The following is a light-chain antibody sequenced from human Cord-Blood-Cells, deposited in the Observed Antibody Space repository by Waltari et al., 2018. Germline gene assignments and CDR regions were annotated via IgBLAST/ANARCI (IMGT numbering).Light chain of an antibody. CDR1: QRISRY. Sequence: IQMTQSPSCLSASVGDRVTIPCRASQRISRYLNWYQQKPGKAPKLLIYAASSLQSGVPSSFSGSAYGTDGTVSISSLQPDDCATYYCQRSYSTLITVGPGTKVDIQ. V-gene: IGKV1-39*01. J-gene: IGKJ3*01. CDR2: AAS. CDR3: QRSYSTLIT.